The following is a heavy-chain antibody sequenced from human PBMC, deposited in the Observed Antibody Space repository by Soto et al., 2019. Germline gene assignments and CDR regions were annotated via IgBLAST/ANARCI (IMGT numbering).Heavy chain of an antibody. D-gene: IGHD4-17*01. J-gene: IGHJ4*02. CDR3: AHRPYYGDYGGSFDY. Sequence: GLDLAWLAVIYWDDDKRYSPSLKSRLTITKDTSKNQVVLTMTNMDPVDTATYYCAHRPYYGDYGGSFDYWGQGTLVIVSS. V-gene: IGHV2-5*02. CDR2: IYWDDDK.